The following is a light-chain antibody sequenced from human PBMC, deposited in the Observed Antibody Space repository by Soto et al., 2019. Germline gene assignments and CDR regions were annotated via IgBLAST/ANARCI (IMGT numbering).Light chain of an antibody. V-gene: IGKV3-11*01. Sequence: EIVLTQSPDTLSLSPGERATLSCRASQSVSSYLAWYQQKHGQAPRLLIYDASNRATGIPARFSGSVSGTDFTLTISILESEDFSVYYCQQRSTWPTLAFGVGTKGEIK. CDR3: QQRSTWPTLA. J-gene: IGKJ4*01. CDR2: DAS. CDR1: QSVSSY.